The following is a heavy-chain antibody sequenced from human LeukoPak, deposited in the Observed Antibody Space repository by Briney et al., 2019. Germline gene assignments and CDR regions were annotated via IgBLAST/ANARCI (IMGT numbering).Heavy chain of an antibody. Sequence: SETLSLTCGVSGYSISSGYFWGWIRQPPGKGLEWIGSISHSGTTYYNLSLKSRVSILLDASRNQLSLELKSATAADTAVYYCARIVVAIFGVAGIGHFDHWGQGTLVTVSS. CDR3: ARIVVAIFGVAGIGHFDH. CDR2: ISHSGTT. D-gene: IGHD3-3*01. CDR1: GYSISSGYF. J-gene: IGHJ4*02. V-gene: IGHV4-38-2*01.